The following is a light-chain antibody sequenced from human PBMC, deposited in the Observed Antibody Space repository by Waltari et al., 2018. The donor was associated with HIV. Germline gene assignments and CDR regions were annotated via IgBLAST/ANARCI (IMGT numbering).Light chain of an antibody. CDR3: QSYDRNSQV. J-gene: IGLJ3*02. CDR1: SGSIATNH. CDR2: EDN. V-gene: IGLV6-57*01. Sequence: NFMLAQPRSVSQSPGKTITISCTRTSGSIATNHVPWDQRRPGSPPATVIYEDNRRPSGVPDRFSGSIDSSSNSASLTISGLKTEDEADYYCQSYDRNSQVFGGGTKLTVL.